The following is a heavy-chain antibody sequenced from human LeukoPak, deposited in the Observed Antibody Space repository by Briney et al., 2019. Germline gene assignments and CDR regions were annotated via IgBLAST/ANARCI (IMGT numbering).Heavy chain of an antibody. J-gene: IGHJ4*02. CDR2: TYSSGST. CDR3: ATESYGAT. CDR1: DFTVSSNS. D-gene: IGHD1-26*01. V-gene: IGHV3-53*01. Sequence: QPGGSLRLSCAASDFTVSSNSMSWVRXAXGKGLEWVSVTYSSGSTHYADSVKGRFTISRDSSKNTLYLQMNSLRAEDTAVYYCATESYGATWGQGTLVTVSS.